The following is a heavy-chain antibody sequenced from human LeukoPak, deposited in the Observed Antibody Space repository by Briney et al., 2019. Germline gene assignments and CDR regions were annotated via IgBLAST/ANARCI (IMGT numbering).Heavy chain of an antibody. CDR2: INPNSGGT. D-gene: IGHD2-2*01. Sequence: ASVKVSCKASGYTFTGYYMHWVRQAPGQGLEWMGWINPNSGGTNYAQKFQGRVTMTRDTSISTAYMELSRLRSEDTAVYYCARASVVVPAAMGNWFDPWGQGTLVTVSS. V-gene: IGHV1-2*02. CDR3: ARASVVVPAAMGNWFDP. J-gene: IGHJ5*02. CDR1: GYTFTGYY.